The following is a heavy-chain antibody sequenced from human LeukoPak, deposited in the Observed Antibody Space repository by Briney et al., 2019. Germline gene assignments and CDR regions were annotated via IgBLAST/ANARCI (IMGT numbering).Heavy chain of an antibody. D-gene: IGHD6-19*01. V-gene: IGHV1-18*01. J-gene: IGHJ6*02. CDR1: GYTFTNYG. CDR2: ISGYNGNT. Sequence: GASVKVSCKASGYTFTNYGINWVRQAPGQGPEWMGWISGYNGNTNYAQKFHGRVTMTTDTSTSTAYMDLRSLRSDDTAVYYCARTPCSSADCHYYNGMEVWGRGTTVTVSS. CDR3: ARTPCSSADCHYYNGMEV.